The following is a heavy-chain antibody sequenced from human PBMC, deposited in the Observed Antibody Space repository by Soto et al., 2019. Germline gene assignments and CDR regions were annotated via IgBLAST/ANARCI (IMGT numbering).Heavy chain of an antibody. V-gene: IGHV5-51*01. Sequence: PGESLKISCQGSGYSFTSYWIGWARQMPGKGLEWMGIIYPGDSDTRYSPSFQGQVTISADKSISTAYLQWSSLKASDTAMYYCASNRHDYGDYVRNYYYGMDVWGQGTTVTVSS. J-gene: IGHJ6*02. CDR3: ASNRHDYGDYVRNYYYGMDV. D-gene: IGHD4-17*01. CDR2: IYPGDSDT. CDR1: GYSFTSYW.